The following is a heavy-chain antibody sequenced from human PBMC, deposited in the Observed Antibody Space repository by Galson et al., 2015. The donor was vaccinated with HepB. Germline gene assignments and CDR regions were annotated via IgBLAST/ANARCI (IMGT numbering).Heavy chain of an antibody. Sequence: SLRLSCAASGFTFSSYWMSWVRQAPGKGLEWVANIKQDGSEKYYVDSVKGRFTISRDNAKNSLYLQMNSLRAEDTAVYYCARFGPRYYDFWSGYYPRDYYYGMDVWGQGTTVTVSS. D-gene: IGHD3-3*01. J-gene: IGHJ6*02. CDR3: ARFGPRYYDFWSGYYPRDYYYGMDV. CDR1: GFTFSSYW. V-gene: IGHV3-7*01. CDR2: IKQDGSEK.